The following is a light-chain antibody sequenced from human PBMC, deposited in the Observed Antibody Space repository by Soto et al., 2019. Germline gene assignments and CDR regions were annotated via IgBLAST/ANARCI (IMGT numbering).Light chain of an antibody. CDR2: AAS. CDR3: QHYNSYLWT. CDR1: QSISSY. V-gene: IGKV1-39*01. Sequence: DIKMTQSPSSLSASVGDRVTMPCRASQSISSYLNWYQQKPAKAPKLLIYAASSLQSGVPSRFSGSGAGTEFPLTISSLQPDDFATYYCQHYNSYLWTFGQGTKVDIK. J-gene: IGKJ1*01.